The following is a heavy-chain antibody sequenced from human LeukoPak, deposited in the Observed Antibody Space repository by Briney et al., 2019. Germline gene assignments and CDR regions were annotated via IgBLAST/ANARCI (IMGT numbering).Heavy chain of an antibody. CDR3: AKDMAAYYYASGNIDY. Sequence: PGGSLRLSCAASGFTFDDYAMHWVRQAPGKGLEWVSLISWDGGGTYYADTVKGRFTISRDNSKNSLYLQMNSLRAEDTALYYCAKDMAAYYYASGNIDYWGQGTLVIVSS. D-gene: IGHD3-10*01. CDR1: GFTFDDYA. CDR2: ISWDGGGT. V-gene: IGHV3-43D*03. J-gene: IGHJ4*02.